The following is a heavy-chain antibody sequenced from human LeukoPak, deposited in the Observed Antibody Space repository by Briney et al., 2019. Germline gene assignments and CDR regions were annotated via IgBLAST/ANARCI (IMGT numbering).Heavy chain of an antibody. D-gene: IGHD2-21*01. CDR3: ARERRRAGAAFDI. J-gene: IGHJ3*02. V-gene: IGHV1-69*04. CDR2: IIPIFGIA. CDR1: GGTFSSYA. Sequence: GASVKVSCKASGGTFSSYAISWVRQAPGQGLEWMGRIIPIFGIANYAQKFQGRVTITADKSTSTAYMELSSLRSEDTAVYYCARERRRAGAAFDIWGQGKMVTVSS.